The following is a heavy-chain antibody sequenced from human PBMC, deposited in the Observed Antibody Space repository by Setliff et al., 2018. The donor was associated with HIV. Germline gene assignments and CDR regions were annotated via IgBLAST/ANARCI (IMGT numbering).Heavy chain of an antibody. CDR1: GDSISSGSYF. CDR3: TREGRGDPAMATTRIDY. CDR2: TYYTGFA. V-gene: IGHV4-39*02. D-gene: IGHD1-1*01. Sequence: SETLSLTCSVSGDSISSGSYFWGWIRQTPGKGLEWIGNTYYTGFAYYNPSLKSRVTISLDTSKTHFFLNLTSVTDADTAVYFCTREGRGDPAMATTRIDYWGQGKLVTVSS. J-gene: IGHJ4*02.